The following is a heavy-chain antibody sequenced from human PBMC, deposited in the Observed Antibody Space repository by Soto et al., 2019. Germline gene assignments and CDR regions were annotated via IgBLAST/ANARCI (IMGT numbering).Heavy chain of an antibody. D-gene: IGHD3-22*01. Sequence: QVQLVQSGAEVKKPGASVKVSCKASGYTFTGYYMHWVRQAPGQGLEWMGWINPNSGGTNYAQKFQGRVTMTRDTSISTAYMELSRLRSDDTAVYYCARDFSRFYDSSGRINWCDPFGQGTPVTVSS. CDR3: ARDFSRFYDSSGRINWCDP. CDR2: INPNSGGT. J-gene: IGHJ5*02. V-gene: IGHV1-2*02. CDR1: GYTFTGYY.